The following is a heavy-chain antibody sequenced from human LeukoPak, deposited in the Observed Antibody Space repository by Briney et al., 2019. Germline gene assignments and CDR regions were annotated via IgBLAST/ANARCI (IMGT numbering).Heavy chain of an antibody. CDR2: INPNSGGT. Sequence: GASVKVSCKASGYTFTGYYMHWVRQAPGQGLEWMGRINPNSGGTNYAQKFQGRVTMTRDTSISTAYMELSRLRSDHTAVYYCARVFYDSPFHKAFDIWGQGTMVTVSS. D-gene: IGHD3-22*01. V-gene: IGHV1-2*06. J-gene: IGHJ3*02. CDR1: GYTFTGYY. CDR3: ARVFYDSPFHKAFDI.